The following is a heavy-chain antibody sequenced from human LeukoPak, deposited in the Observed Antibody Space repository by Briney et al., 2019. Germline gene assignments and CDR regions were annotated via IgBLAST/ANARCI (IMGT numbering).Heavy chain of an antibody. CDR1: GGSISSSNS. V-gene: IGHV4-4*02. D-gene: IGHD1-1*01. CDR3: ARVKTTGTSTYFDY. Sequence: SETLSLTCAVSGGSISSSNSWSWVRQPPGKGLDWIGEIYHSGSTNYNPSLKSRVTISVDKSKIQFSLKLSSVTAADTAVYYCARVKTTGTSTYFDYWGQGTLVTVCS. CDR2: IYHSGST. J-gene: IGHJ4*02.